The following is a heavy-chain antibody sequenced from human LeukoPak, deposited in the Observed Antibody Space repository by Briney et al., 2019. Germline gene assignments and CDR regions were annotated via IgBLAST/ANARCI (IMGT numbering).Heavy chain of an antibody. D-gene: IGHD2-15*01. Sequence: ASVKVSCKASGYTFTSYGISWVRQAPGQGLEWMGWISAYNGNTNYAQKLQGRVTMTTDTSTSTAYMELRSLRSDDTAVYYCARDLPRYCSGGSCSGYFQHWGQGTLVTVSS. J-gene: IGHJ1*01. V-gene: IGHV1-18*01. CDR3: ARDLPRYCSGGSCSGYFQH. CDR2: ISAYNGNT. CDR1: GYTFTSYG.